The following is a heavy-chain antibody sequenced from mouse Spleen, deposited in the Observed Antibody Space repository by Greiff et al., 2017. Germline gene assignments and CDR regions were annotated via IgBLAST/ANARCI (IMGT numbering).Heavy chain of an antibody. Sequence: EVQLVESGGGLVKPGGSLKLSCAASGFTFSSYAMSWVRQTPEKRLEWVAAINSNGGSTYYPDTVKDRFTISRDNAKNTLYLQMSSLRSEDTALYYCASGHYGDSYFDYWGQGTTLTVSS. J-gene: IGHJ2*01. CDR2: INSNGGST. CDR1: GFTFSSYA. V-gene: IGHV5-6-2*01. D-gene: IGHD2-13*01. CDR3: ASGHYGDSYFDY.